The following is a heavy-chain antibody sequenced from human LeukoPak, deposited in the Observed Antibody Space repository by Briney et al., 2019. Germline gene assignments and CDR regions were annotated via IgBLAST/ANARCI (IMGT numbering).Heavy chain of an antibody. CDR1: GYTFSDYY. CDR2: INPNSGGT. CDR3: AREELSGSSTSCCSGLGY. D-gene: IGHD2-2*01. J-gene: IGHJ4*02. V-gene: IGHV1-2*02. Sequence: ASVKVSCKASGYTFSDYYMHWVRQAPGQGLEWMGWINPNSGGTNYAQKFQGRVTMTRDTSISTASMGLSRLRSDDTAVYYCAREELSGSSTSCCSGLGYWGQGALVTVSS.